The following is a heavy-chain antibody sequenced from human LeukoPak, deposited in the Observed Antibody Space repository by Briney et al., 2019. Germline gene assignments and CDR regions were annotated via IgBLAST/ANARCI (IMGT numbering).Heavy chain of an antibody. Sequence: SETLSLTCTVSGGSINSYYWSWIRQPPGKGLEWIGYIYYSGSTNYNPSLKSRVTISVDTSKNQFSLKLSSVTAADTAVYYCARDPNYDSSGYYYGGDYWGQGTLVTVSS. V-gene: IGHV4-59*12. CDR2: IYYSGST. J-gene: IGHJ4*02. D-gene: IGHD3-22*01. CDR1: GGSINSYY. CDR3: ARDPNYDSSGYYYGGDY.